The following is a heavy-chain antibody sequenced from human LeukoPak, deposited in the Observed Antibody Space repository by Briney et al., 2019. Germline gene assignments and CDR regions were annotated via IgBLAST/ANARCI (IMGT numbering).Heavy chain of an antibody. J-gene: IGHJ6*02. Sequence: GASVKVSCKASGYTFTGYYMHWVRQAPGQGLEWMGWINPDGGGTNYAQKFQGRVTMTRDTSISTAYMELSRLRSDDTAVYYCARAQVRRITMVRGVKDGMDVWGQGTTVTVSS. D-gene: IGHD3-10*01. CDR2: INPDGGGT. V-gene: IGHV1-2*02. CDR3: ARAQVRRITMVRGVKDGMDV. CDR1: GYTFTGYY.